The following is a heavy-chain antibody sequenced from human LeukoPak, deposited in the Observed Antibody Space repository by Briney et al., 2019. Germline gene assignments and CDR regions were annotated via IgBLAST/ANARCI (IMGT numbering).Heavy chain of an antibody. CDR2: ISGSGGST. D-gene: IGHD6-13*01. CDR3: ARSFPIAAAGQRFDY. Sequence: GGSLRLSCAASGFTFSSYAMSWVRQAPGKGLEWVSAISGSGGSTYYADSVKGRFTISRDNSKNTLYLQMSSLRAEDTAVYYCARSFPIAAAGQRFDYWGQGTLVTVSS. J-gene: IGHJ4*02. V-gene: IGHV3-23*01. CDR1: GFTFSSYA.